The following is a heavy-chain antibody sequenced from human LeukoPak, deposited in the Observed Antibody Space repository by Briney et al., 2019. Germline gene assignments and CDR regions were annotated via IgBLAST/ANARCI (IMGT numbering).Heavy chain of an antibody. D-gene: IGHD4-17*01. CDR2: ISDDGRNK. V-gene: IGHV3-30*03. Sequence: GGSLRLSCAASGFSFISYGMHWVRQAPGKGLEWVGVISDDGRNKKYAYSVKGRFTISRDNSKDTLYLYMNSLRDEDTAVYYCATRPSDYGDYVTYFDYCGQGTLVTVSS. CDR3: ATRPSDYGDYVTYFDY. CDR1: GFSFISYG. J-gene: IGHJ4*02.